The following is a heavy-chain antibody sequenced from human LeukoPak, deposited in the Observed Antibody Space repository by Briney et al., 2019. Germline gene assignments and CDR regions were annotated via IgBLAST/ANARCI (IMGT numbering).Heavy chain of an antibody. J-gene: IGHJ4*02. CDR3: ARLSSSPDLDY. CDR1: GYTFTSYY. V-gene: IGHV1-46*01. D-gene: IGHD6-6*01. Sequence: ASVKVPCKASGYTFTSYYMHWVRQAPGQGLEWMGIINPGGGSTSYAQKSQDRVTMTRYTSTSTVHMELSSLRSEDTAVYYCARLSSSPDLDYWGQGTLVTVSS. CDR2: INPGGGST.